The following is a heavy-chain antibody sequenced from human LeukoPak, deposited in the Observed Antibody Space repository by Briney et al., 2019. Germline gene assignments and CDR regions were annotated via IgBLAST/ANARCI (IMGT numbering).Heavy chain of an antibody. CDR2: IKPSGDNT. CDR1: GYSFTSYN. V-gene: IGHV1-46*01. Sequence: GASVKVSCKTSGYSFTSYNLHWVRQAPGQRLEWMGIIKPSGDNTNNAQKFQGRVTMTSDTSTSTVYMELSSLKSEDTAVYYCARVRDGYNDAYDFWGQGTMFTVTS. D-gene: IGHD5-24*01. CDR3: ARVRDGYNDAYDF. J-gene: IGHJ3*01.